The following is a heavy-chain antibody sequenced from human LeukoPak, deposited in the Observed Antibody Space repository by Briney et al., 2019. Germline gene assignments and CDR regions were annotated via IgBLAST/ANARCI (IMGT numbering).Heavy chain of an antibody. Sequence: GGSLRLSCAASGFTFSSYSIHWVRQAPGKGLEWVAVIWYDGSYKYYADSLKGRFTISRDNSKNTLYLQMNSLGAEDTAVYYCARDSGSGSFQPDYWGQGTLVTVSS. D-gene: IGHD3-10*01. CDR3: ARDSGSGSFQPDY. CDR1: GFTFSSYS. CDR2: IWYDGSYK. J-gene: IGHJ4*02. V-gene: IGHV3-33*01.